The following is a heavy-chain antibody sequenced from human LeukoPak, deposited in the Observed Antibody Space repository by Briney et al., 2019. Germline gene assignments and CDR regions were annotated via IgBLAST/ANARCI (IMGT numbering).Heavy chain of an antibody. V-gene: IGHV3-7*05. CDR3: ARDRAHESDSNGYFVSYGRH. J-gene: IGHJ4*02. CDR2: IKQDGSES. CDR1: RFTSLTSG. Sequence: GGSLRLSWAASRFTSLTSGMSWVRQAPGKGLEWVANIKQDGSESYYVDSVSGRFTISRDNAKNSLFLEMNRLRAEDTAVYYCARDRAHESDSNGYFVSYGRHWRREPLVTVSS. D-gene: IGHD3-22*01.